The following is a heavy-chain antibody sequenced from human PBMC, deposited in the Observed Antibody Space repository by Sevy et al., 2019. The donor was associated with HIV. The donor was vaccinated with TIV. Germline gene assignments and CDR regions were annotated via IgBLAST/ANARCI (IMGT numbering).Heavy chain of an antibody. CDR2: VRNDGSNK. CDR3: ARGRKTTEEWLEELDYYYGLDV. V-gene: IGHV3-30*02. J-gene: IGHJ6*02. D-gene: IGHD2-8*01. CDR1: GFSLTTSD. Sequence: GGSLRLSCAASGFSLTTSDMHWVRQAPGKGLEWVAYVRNDGSNKYYADSVRDRFTISTDSPKNTLNLQMNRLRDEATAIYDCARGRKTTEEWLEELDYYYGLDVWGQGTTVTVSS.